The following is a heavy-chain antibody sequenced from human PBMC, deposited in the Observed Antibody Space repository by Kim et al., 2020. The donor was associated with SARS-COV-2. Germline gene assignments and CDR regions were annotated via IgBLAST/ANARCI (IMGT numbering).Heavy chain of an antibody. CDR2: IFGNGGRT. V-gene: IGHV3-23*01. J-gene: IGHJ4*02. Sequence: GGSLRLSCVASGFTFNTFDMSWVRQAPGKGLEWVSVIFGNGGRTSYADSVNGRFTISKDNSKNTLYLQMNSLRVEDTAIYYCVKGAYLDYWGQGTLVTVS. D-gene: IGHD1-26*01. CDR1: GFTFNTFD. CDR3: VKGAYLDY.